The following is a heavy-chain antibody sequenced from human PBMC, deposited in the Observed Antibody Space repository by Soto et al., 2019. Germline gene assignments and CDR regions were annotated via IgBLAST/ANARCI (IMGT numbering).Heavy chain of an antibody. Sequence: PSQTLTLTCTVSGDSTSSGVIYWRWLRHPPGKGLELIGYFYFSGGTYYNPSLRSRAIMSVDTSQNQFSLKLSSLTAADTAVYFCSRADDFSERFHYWGQGALVTVSS. CDR1: GDSTSSGVIY. V-gene: IGHV4-30-4*01. D-gene: IGHD4-4*01. J-gene: IGHJ4*02. CDR3: SRADDFSERFHY. CDR2: FYFSGGT.